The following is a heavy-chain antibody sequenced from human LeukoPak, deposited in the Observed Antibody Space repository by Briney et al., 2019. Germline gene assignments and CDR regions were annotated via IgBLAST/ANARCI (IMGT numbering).Heavy chain of an antibody. Sequence: GGSLRLSCAASGFTFSSDAMHWVRQAPGKGLEWVAVISYDGSNKYYADSVKGRFTISGDNSKNTLYLQMNSLRAEDTAVYYCARGGRYYYDSSGYARGYYYYGMDVWGQGTTVTVSS. CDR1: GFTFSSDA. D-gene: IGHD3-22*01. J-gene: IGHJ6*02. V-gene: IGHV3-30-3*01. CDR3: ARGGRYYYDSSGYARGYYYYGMDV. CDR2: ISYDGSNK.